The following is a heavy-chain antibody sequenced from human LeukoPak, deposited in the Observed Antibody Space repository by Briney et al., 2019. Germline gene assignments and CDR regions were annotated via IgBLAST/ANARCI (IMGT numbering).Heavy chain of an antibody. J-gene: IGHJ6*03. CDR3: ARCGYIYGSLPYYYMDV. Sequence: LSETLSLTCTVSGGSISSYYWSWIRQPAGKGLEWIGRIYTSGSTNYNPSLKSRVTMSADTSKNQFSLKLSSVTAADTAVYYCARCGYIYGSLPYYYMDVWGKGTTVTVSS. CDR1: GGSISSYY. CDR2: IYTSGST. V-gene: IGHV4-4*07. D-gene: IGHD5-18*01.